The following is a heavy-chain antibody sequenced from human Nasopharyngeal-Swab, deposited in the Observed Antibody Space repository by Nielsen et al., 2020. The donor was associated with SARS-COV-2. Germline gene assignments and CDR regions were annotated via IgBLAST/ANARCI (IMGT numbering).Heavy chain of an antibody. V-gene: IGHV3-23*01. CDR3: AKKPGCRYCSGGSCYYRD. J-gene: IGHJ4*02. CDR1: GFTFSSYA. CDR2: NSGSGGSK. Sequence: GESLKISCAASGFTFSSYAMKWVRQAPGKGLEWVSANSGSGGSKYYADSVKGRFTISRDNSKNTLYLQMNSLKAEDTDVYYCAKKPGCRYCSGGSCYYRDWGQGTLVTVSS. D-gene: IGHD2-15*01.